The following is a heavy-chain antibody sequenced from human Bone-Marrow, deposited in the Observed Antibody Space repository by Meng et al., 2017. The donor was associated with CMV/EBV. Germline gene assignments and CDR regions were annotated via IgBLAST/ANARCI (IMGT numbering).Heavy chain of an antibody. Sequence: GEYLKISCAASGFTFSSYSMNWVRQAPGKGLEWVSSISSSSSYIYYADSVKGRFTISRDNAKNSLYLQMNSLRAEDTAVYYCARVTEYQLLSSYYYYGMDVWGQGTTVTVSS. CDR2: ISSSSSYI. CDR1: GFTFSSYS. J-gene: IGHJ6*02. CDR3: ARVTEYQLLSSYYYYGMDV. V-gene: IGHV3-21*01. D-gene: IGHD2-2*01.